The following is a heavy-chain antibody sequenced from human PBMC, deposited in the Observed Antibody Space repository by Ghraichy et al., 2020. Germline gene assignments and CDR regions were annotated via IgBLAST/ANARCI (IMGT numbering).Heavy chain of an antibody. D-gene: IGHD3-3*01. CDR2: INHSGST. CDR1: GGSFSGYY. Sequence: LSLTCAVYGGSFSGYYWSWIRQPPGKGLEWIGEINHSGSTNYNPSLKSRVTISVDTSKNQFSLKLSSVTAADTAVYYCARHQYYDFWSGYFSLYAFDIWGQGTMVTVSS. V-gene: IGHV4-34*01. J-gene: IGHJ3*02. CDR3: ARHQYYDFWSGYFSLYAFDI.